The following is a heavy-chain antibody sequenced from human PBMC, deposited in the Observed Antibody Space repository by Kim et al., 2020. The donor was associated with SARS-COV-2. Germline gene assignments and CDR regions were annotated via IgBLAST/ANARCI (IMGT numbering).Heavy chain of an antibody. CDR1: GGTFSSYA. D-gene: IGHD5-18*01. V-gene: IGHV1-69*13. CDR3: ARSVGTVIQYYYYGMDV. CDR2: IIPIFGTA. Sequence: SVKVSCKASGGTFSSYAISWVRQAPGQGLEWMGGIIPIFGTANYAQKFQGRVTITADESTSTAYMELSSLRSEDTAVYYCARSVGTVIQYYYYGMDVWGQGTTVTVSS. J-gene: IGHJ6*02.